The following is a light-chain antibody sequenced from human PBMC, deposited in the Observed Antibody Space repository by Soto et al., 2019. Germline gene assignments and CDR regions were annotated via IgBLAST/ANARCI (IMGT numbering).Light chain of an antibody. CDR3: QHHNSYSQT. CDR2: GAS. Sequence: DIQLTQSPPTLSASVGDRVTITCRASQSIRYYLAWYQQLPGKAPKLLIYGASSLQSGVPSRFSGSGFGTEFSLTISSPQPDDFATYFCQHHNSYSQTFGQGTKVEIK. V-gene: IGKV1-5*01. J-gene: IGKJ1*01. CDR1: QSIRYY.